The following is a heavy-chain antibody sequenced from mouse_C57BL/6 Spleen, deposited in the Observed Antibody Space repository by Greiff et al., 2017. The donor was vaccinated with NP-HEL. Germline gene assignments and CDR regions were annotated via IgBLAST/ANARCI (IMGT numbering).Heavy chain of an antibody. CDR1: GYTFTSYW. J-gene: IGHJ2*01. D-gene: IGHD2-13*01. CDR2: IDPKSGGT. V-gene: IGHV1-72*01. CDR3: ARSDYGFDY. Sequence: QVQLQQSGAELVKPRASVKLSCKASGYTFTSYWMHWVKQRPGRGLEWIGRIDPKSGGTKYNEKFKSKATLTVDKPSSTAYMQLSSLTSEDSAVYYCARSDYGFDYWGQGTTLTVSS.